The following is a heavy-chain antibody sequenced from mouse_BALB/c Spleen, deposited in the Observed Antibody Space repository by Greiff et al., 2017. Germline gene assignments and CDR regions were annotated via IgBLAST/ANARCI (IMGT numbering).Heavy chain of an antibody. V-gene: IGHV2-6-7*01. Sequence: QVQLQQSGPGLVAPSQSLSITCTASGFSLTGYGVNWVRQPPGKGLEWLGMIWGDGSTDYNTALKSRLSISKDNSKNQVFLKMNSLQTDDTARYYYARKWDGNWYAMDYWGQGTSVTVSS. CDR2: IWGDGST. CDR3: ARKWDGNWYAMDY. CDR1: GFSLTGYG. D-gene: IGHD2-1*01. J-gene: IGHJ4*01.